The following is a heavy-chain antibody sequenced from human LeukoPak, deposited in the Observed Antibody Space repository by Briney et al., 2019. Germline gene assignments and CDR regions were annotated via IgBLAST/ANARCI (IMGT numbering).Heavy chain of an antibody. CDR2: INHSGGT. D-gene: IGHD6-6*01. J-gene: IGHJ5*02. CDR1: GGSFSGYY. Sequence: SETLSLTCAVYGGSFSGYYWSWIRQPPGKGLEWIGEINHSGGTNYNPSLKSRVTISVDTSKNRFSLKLSSVTAADTAVYCCARGTSSHSGWFDPWGQVTLVTVSS. V-gene: IGHV4-34*01. CDR3: ARGTSSHSGWFDP.